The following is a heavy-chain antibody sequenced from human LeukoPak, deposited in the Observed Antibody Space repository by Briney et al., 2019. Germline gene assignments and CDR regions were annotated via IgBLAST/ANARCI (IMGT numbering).Heavy chain of an antibody. V-gene: IGHV4-4*07. CDR2: IHNSGST. D-gene: IGHD2-2*01. Sequence: SETLSLTCTVSGGSISSYYWSWIRQPAGKGLEWIGRIHNSGSTNYNPSPKSRVTISLDTSKKQFSLKLTSVTAADTAIYYCATEYCASSSCRFDSWGQGTLVTVSS. J-gene: IGHJ4*02. CDR3: ATEYCASSSCRFDS. CDR1: GGSISSYY.